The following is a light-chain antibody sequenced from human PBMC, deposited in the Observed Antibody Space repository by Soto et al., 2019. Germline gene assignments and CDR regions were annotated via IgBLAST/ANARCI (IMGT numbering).Light chain of an antibody. CDR2: XAS. V-gene: IGKV3-11*01. CDR1: HSVTTN. CDR3: PQRRYCST. Sequence: VLTKSTAPLSLSRGERATLVXRASHSVTTNVAWYQQKPGKAKRXXFSXASNRATSIPAIFSGSACGKDFNLTITMLDPEEAAVYCCPQRRYCSTFGHGTRMDIK. J-gene: IGKJ5*01.